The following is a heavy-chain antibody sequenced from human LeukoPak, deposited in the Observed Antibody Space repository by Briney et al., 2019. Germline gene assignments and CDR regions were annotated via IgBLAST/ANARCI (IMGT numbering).Heavy chain of an antibody. Sequence: SCKASGYTFSSYGISWVRQAPGKGLEWVDNIKPDGSEKYYVDSVKGRFTISRDNAKNSLYLQMNSLRAEDTAVYYCASAQHYYGSGSYPYYYMDVWGKGTTVTISS. J-gene: IGHJ6*03. CDR1: GYTFSSYG. V-gene: IGHV3-7*01. D-gene: IGHD3-10*01. CDR2: IKPDGSEK. CDR3: ASAQHYYGSGSYPYYYMDV.